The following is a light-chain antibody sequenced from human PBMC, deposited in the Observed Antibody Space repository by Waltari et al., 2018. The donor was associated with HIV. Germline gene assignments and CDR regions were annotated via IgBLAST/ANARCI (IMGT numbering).Light chain of an antibody. V-gene: IGLV3-25*03. CDR2: KDI. J-gene: IGLJ3*02. CDR3: QSTDYDGTWV. Sequence: SYDLTQKPSVSVSPGQTARINCSRGALPKKYSSWYRQKAGQAPMLLIFKDIERPSGIPERISGSGSGTGVTLTISDVQAEDEGDYFCQSTDYDGTWVFGGGTKLTVL. CDR1: ALPKKY.